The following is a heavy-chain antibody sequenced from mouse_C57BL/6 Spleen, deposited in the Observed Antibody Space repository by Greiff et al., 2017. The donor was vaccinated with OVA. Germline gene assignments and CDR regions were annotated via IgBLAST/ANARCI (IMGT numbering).Heavy chain of an antibody. CDR3: ARSPDYGSSYWYFDV. Sequence: QVQLKQSGAELVMPGASVKLSCKASGYTFTSYWMHWVKQRPGQGLEWIGEIDPSDSYTNYNQKFKGKATLTVDKSSSTAYMQLSSLTSEDSAVYYCARSPDYGSSYWYFDVWGTGTTVTVSS. D-gene: IGHD1-1*01. CDR2: IDPSDSYT. V-gene: IGHV1-69*01. J-gene: IGHJ1*03. CDR1: GYTFTSYW.